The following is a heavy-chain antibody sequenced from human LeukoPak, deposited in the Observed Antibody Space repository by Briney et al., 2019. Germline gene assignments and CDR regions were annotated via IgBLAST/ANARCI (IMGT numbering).Heavy chain of an antibody. CDR3: ARGRYSSGWYHDF. CDR1: GFTLSNFW. Sequence: GGSLRLSCAASGFTLSNFWMTWVRQAPGKGLEWVANIRHDGTETKYVDSVKGRFTISRDNAKNSLYLQMNSLRAEDTAVYFCARGRYSSGWYHDFWGQGALVTVSS. CDR2: IRHDGTET. V-gene: IGHV3-7*04. D-gene: IGHD6-19*01. J-gene: IGHJ4*02.